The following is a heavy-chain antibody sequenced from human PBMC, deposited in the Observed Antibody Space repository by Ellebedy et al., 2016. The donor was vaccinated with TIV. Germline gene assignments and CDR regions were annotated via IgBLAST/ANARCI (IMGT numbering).Heavy chain of an antibody. CDR2: INPSGGST. CDR1: GYTFTSYY. J-gene: IGHJ6*02. Sequence: ASVKVSCKASGYTFTSYYMHWVRQAPGQGLGWMGIINPSGGSTSYAQKFQGRVTMTRDTSTSTVYMELSSLRSEDTAVYYCARLSIAAAGTEVYGMDVWGQGTTVTVSS. D-gene: IGHD6-13*01. V-gene: IGHV1-46*01. CDR3: ARLSIAAAGTEVYGMDV.